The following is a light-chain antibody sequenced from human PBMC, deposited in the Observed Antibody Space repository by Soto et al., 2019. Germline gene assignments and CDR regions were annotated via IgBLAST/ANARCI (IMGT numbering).Light chain of an antibody. Sequence: ESVLTHSPGTLSLSPGERATLSCRASQSVSSSYLAWYQQKPGQAPRLLIYGASSRATGIPDRFSGSGSGTDFTLTISRLEPEDFAVYYCQQYGSSLVTFGGGTKVDIK. CDR3: QQYGSSLVT. J-gene: IGKJ4*01. CDR2: GAS. CDR1: QSVSSSY. V-gene: IGKV3-20*01.